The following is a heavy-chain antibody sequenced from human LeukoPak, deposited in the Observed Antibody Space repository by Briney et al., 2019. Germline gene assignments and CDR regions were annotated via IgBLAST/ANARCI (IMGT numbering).Heavy chain of an antibody. V-gene: IGHV3-7*03. CDR2: IKQDGSEK. D-gene: IGHD4-11*01. Sequence: TGGSLRLSCAASGFTFSSYWMSWVRQAPGKGLEWVANIKQDGSEKYYVDSVKGRFTISRDNAKNSLYLQMNSLRAEDTAVYYCARSHDYSNYPYDYYGMDVWGQGTTVTVSS. CDR1: GFTFSSYW. CDR3: ARSHDYSNYPYDYYGMDV. J-gene: IGHJ6*02.